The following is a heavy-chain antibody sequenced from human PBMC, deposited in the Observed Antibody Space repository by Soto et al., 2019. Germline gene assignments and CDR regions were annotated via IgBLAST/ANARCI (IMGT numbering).Heavy chain of an antibody. CDR1: GGSISSGDYY. CDR2: ISYSRST. V-gene: IGHV4-30-4*01. J-gene: IGHJ6*02. D-gene: IGHD6-13*01. CDR3: ARGQAAAPAMDV. Sequence: QVQLQESGPGLVKPSQTLSLTCSVSGGSISSGDYYWTWVRQPPGKGLEWIGYISYSRSTFYSPSIKRRVTISVDMSKNQFSLKLSSVTAADTAVYYCARGQAAAPAMDVWGQGTTVTVSS.